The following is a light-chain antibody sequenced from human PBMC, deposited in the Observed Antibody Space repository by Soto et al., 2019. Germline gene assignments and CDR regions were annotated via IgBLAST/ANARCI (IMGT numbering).Light chain of an antibody. CDR1: QSVSSSY. J-gene: IGKJ4*01. CDR2: GAS. V-gene: IGKV3-20*01. CDR3: QQYGSSPHT. Sequence: EIVLTQSPGTLSLSPGERATLSCRASQSVSSSYLAWYQQKTGQAPRLLTYGASRRSTGIPDRFSGSGSGTDFTLTISSLEAEDFAEYYCQQYGSSPHTVGRGTKVEIK.